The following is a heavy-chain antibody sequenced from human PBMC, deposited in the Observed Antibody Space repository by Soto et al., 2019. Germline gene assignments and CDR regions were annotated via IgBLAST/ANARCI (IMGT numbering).Heavy chain of an antibody. CDR1: GFIFSSHW. CDR2: IKEDGTQQ. Sequence: EVQLVQSGGGLVQPGGSLRLSCAASGFIFSSHWMSWVRQPPGKGLEWVATIKEDGTQQSYVDSVKGRFTISRDNTNKLLYLQMNRLRAEDTAVYFCAISRLQTSYIGFDFWGQGTLFTVSA. V-gene: IGHV3-7*01. CDR3: AISRLQTSYIGFDF. J-gene: IGHJ4*02. D-gene: IGHD4-4*01.